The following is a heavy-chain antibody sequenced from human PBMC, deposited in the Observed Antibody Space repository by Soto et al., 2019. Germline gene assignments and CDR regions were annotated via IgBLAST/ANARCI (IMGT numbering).Heavy chain of an antibody. CDR1: GYTFTGYY. J-gene: IGHJ6*03. CDR2: INPNSGGT. V-gene: IGHV1-2*04. CDR3: ARGGGAIGGRYYYYYYMEV. D-gene: IGHD3-16*01. Sequence: ASVKVSCKASGYTFTGYYMHWVRQAPGQGLEWMGWINPNSGGTNYAQKFQGWVTMTRDTSISTAYMELSRLRSDDTPVYYCARGGGAIGGRYYYYYYMEVSVKGTTVTI.